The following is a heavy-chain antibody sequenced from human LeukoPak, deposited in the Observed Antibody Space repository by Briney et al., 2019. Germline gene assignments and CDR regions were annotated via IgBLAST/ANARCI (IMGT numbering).Heavy chain of an antibody. J-gene: IGHJ6*03. CDR1: GGSISSGSYF. V-gene: IGHV4-61*02. CDR2: IYTSGST. D-gene: IGHD6-19*01. Sequence: SQTLSLTCTVSGGSISSGSYFWSWIRQPAGKGLEWIGRIYTSGSTNYNPSLKSRVTISVDTSKNQFSLKLSSVTAADTAVYYCARSSGWYGPGNYYYYYYMDVWGKGTTVTISS. CDR3: ARSSGWYGPGNYYYYYYMDV.